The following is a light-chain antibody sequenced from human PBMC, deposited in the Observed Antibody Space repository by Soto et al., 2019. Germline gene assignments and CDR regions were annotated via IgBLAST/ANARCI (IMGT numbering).Light chain of an antibody. Sequence: IRMTQSPSSFSAYTEERATIACRASQGISSYLAWYQQKPGKAPKLLIYGASTLQSGVPSRFSGSGSGTDFTLTISCLQSEDSATYYCQQYYSYPLTFGQGTKVDI. J-gene: IGKJ1*01. CDR3: QQYYSYPLT. CDR2: GAS. V-gene: IGKV1-8*01. CDR1: QGISSY.